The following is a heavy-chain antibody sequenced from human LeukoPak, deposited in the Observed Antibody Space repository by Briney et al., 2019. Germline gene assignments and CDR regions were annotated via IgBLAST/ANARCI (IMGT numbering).Heavy chain of an antibody. J-gene: IGHJ4*02. V-gene: IGHV4-31*03. Sequence: SETLSLTCTVSGGSISSGGYYWSWIRQHSGKGLEWIGYIYYSGSTYYNPSLKSRVTISVDTSKNQFSLKLSSVTAADTAVYYCARFGLSFEGSLDYWGQGTLVTVSS. CDR2: IYYSGST. CDR3: ARFGLSFEGSLDY. D-gene: IGHD3-10*01. CDR1: GGSISSGGYY.